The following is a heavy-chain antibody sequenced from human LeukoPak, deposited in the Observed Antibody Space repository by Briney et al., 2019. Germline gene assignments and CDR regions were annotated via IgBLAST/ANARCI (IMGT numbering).Heavy chain of an antibody. D-gene: IGHD2-15*01. Sequence: GGSLRLSCAASGFTFSSYAMSWVRQAPGKGLEWVSAISGSGGSTYYADSVKGRFTISRDNSKNTLYLQMNSLRAEDTAVYYCAKGRRPNCSGGSCHPSYYYYGMDVWGQGTTVTVSS. J-gene: IGHJ6*02. CDR2: ISGSGGST. V-gene: IGHV3-23*01. CDR3: AKGRRPNCSGGSCHPSYYYYGMDV. CDR1: GFTFSSYA.